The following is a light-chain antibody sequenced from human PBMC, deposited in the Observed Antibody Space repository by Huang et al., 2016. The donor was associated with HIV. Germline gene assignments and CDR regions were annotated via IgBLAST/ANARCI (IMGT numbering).Light chain of an antibody. J-gene: IGKJ2*01. Sequence: DIVMTQSPDSLAVSLGERATINCKSSQTVLDRSNNKNYLAWYQQKPGQPPKLLMYWASSRESGVPDRFSGSGSGTDFTLTISSLQAEDVAVYYCHQYYDTPYSFGQGTKLEIK. V-gene: IGKV4-1*01. CDR1: QTVLDRSNNKNY. CDR2: WAS. CDR3: HQYYDTPYS.